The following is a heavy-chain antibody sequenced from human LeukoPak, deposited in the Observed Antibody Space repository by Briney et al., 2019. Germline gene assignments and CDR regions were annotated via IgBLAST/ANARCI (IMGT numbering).Heavy chain of an antibody. CDR3: ARVPPRGYSGYDSDS. J-gene: IGHJ4*02. D-gene: IGHD5-12*01. V-gene: IGHV1-18*01. CDR1: VYAFSSYG. CDR2: ISGYNGNT. Sequence: ASEKVSCKAYVYAFSSYGISWVRQAPGQGLEWMGWISGYNGNTNYARKFQDRVTMTADTSTSTAYMELRSLRPDDTAVYYCARVPPRGYSGYDSDSWGQGTRVTVSS.